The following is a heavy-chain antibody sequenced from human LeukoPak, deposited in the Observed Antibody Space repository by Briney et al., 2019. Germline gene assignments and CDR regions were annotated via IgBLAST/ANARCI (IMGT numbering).Heavy chain of an antibody. CDR3: TRDNGYYDGSQPD. CDR1: GFTVSNNY. CDR2: IYTDGRT. Sequence: GGSLRLSCAASGFTVSNNYMTWVRQAPGKGLEWVSVIYTDGRTHYADTVKGRFTVSRDSSENTLYLQMSSLRAEDTAAYYCTRDNGYYDGSQPDWGQGTLVTVSS. V-gene: IGHV3-53*01. D-gene: IGHD3-22*01. J-gene: IGHJ4*02.